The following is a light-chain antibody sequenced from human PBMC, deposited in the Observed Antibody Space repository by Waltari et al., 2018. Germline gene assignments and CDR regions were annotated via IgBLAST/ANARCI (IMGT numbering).Light chain of an antibody. CDR2: GAS. CDR3: QQYNNWPFIT. Sequence: EIVMTQSPATLSVSPGERATLSCRASQSVSSNLAWYQQKPGQAPRLLIYGASTRATGIPARFSGSGSWTEFTLTISSLQSEDFAVYYCQQYNNWPFITFGQGTRLEIK. CDR1: QSVSSN. J-gene: IGKJ5*01. V-gene: IGKV3-15*01.